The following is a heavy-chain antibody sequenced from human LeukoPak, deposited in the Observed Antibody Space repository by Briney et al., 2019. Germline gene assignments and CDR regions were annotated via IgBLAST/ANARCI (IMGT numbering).Heavy chain of an antibody. V-gene: IGHV3-7*01. Sequence: GGSLRLSCAASGFTFSSYWMSWVRHAPGKGLEWVANINQDGSEKYYVDSVKGRFSISRDNAKNSLYLQMSGLRAEDTAVYYCASERGYSGYGDFDYWGQGTLVTVSS. CDR3: ASERGYSGYGDFDY. D-gene: IGHD5-12*01. J-gene: IGHJ4*02. CDR1: GFTFSSYW. CDR2: INQDGSEK.